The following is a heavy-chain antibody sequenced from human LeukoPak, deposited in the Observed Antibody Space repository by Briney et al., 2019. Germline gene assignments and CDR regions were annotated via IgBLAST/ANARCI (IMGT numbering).Heavy chain of an antibody. CDR2: IYTSGST. V-gene: IGHV4-4*07. D-gene: IGHD6-19*01. CDR3: ASRGHSSGWYFFDY. CDR1: GGSISSYY. Sequence: SETLSLTCTVSGGSISSYYWSWIRQPAGKGLEWIGRIYTSGSTNYNPSLKSRVTMSVDTSKNQFSLKLSSLTAADTAVYYCASRGHSSGWYFFDYWGQGTLVTVSS. J-gene: IGHJ4*02.